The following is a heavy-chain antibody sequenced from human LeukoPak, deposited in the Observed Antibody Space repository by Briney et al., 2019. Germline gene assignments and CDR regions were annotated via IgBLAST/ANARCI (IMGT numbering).Heavy chain of an antibody. V-gene: IGHV4-59*12. CDR1: GGSISSYY. J-gene: IGHJ4*02. Sequence: SETLSLACTVSGGSISSYYWSWIRQPPGKGLEWIGYIYYSGSTNYNPSLKSRVTISVDTSKNQFSLKLSSVTAADTAVYYCARNNWGTDYWGQGTLVTVSS. CDR2: IYYSGST. D-gene: IGHD7-27*01. CDR3: ARNNWGTDY.